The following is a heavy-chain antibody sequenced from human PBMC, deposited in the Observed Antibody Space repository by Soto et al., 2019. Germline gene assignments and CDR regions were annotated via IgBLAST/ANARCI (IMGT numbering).Heavy chain of an antibody. J-gene: IGHJ4*02. D-gene: IGHD6-19*01. CDR3: ASSPYNIQEWLVY. V-gene: IGHV3-11*06. CDR2: ISSSSSSYT. Sequence: GGSLRLSCAASGFTFSDYYMSWIRQAPGKGLEWVSYISSSSSSYTNYADSVKGRFTISRDNAKNSLYLQMNSLRAEDTAVYYCASSPYNIQEWLVYWGQGTLVTVSS. CDR1: GFTFSDYY.